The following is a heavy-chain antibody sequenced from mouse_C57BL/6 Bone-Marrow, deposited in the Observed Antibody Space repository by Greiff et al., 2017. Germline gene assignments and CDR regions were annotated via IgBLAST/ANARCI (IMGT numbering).Heavy chain of an antibody. Sequence: VQLQQSGAELARPGASVKLSCKASGYTFTSYGISWVKQRTGQGLEWIGEIYPRSGNTYYNEKFKGKATLTADKSSSTAYMELRSLTSEDSAVXFCAKDSSGYVWFAYWGQGTLVTVSA. V-gene: IGHV1-81*01. CDR1: GYTFTSYG. CDR3: AKDSSGYVWFAY. CDR2: IYPRSGNT. J-gene: IGHJ3*01. D-gene: IGHD3-2*02.